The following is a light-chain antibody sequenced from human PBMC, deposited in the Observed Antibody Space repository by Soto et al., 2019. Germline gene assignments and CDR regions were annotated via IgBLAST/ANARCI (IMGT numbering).Light chain of an antibody. J-gene: IGLJ1*01. CDR2: EGI. Sequence: QSALTQPASVSGSPGQSITISCTGSSNTIGGYNVVSWYQQHPGKAPKVIIYEGIKRPSGVSNRFSGAISGSTASLTISGLQAEDEADDYCCSYVGATTYVFGSGTKVTVL. CDR1: SNTIGGYNV. CDR3: CSYVGATTYV. V-gene: IGLV2-23*01.